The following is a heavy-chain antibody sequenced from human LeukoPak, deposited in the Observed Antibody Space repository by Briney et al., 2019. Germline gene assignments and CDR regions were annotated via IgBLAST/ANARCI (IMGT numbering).Heavy chain of an antibody. V-gene: IGHV4-30-4*01. CDR2: IYYSGST. CDR3: ARTIIKYGMDV. CDR1: GGSISSGDYY. Sequence: SETLSLTCTVSGGSISSGDYYWSWIRQPPGKGLEWIGYIYYSGSTYYNPSLKSRVTISVDTPKNQFSLKLSSVTAADTAVYYCARTIIKYGMDVWGQGTTVTVSS. J-gene: IGHJ6*02. D-gene: IGHD3-3*01.